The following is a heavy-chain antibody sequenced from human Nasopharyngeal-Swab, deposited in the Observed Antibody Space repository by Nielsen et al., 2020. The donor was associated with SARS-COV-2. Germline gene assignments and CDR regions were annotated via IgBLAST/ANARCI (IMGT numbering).Heavy chain of an antibody. CDR2: IYHSGST. V-gene: IGHV4-4*02. D-gene: IGHD2-15*01. CDR3: ARAGPPYCSGGSCYYFDY. Sequence: SETLSLTCAVSGGSISSSNWWRWVRQPPGKGLEWIGEIYHSGSTNYNPSLKSRVTISVDKSKNQFSLRLSSVTAADTAVYYCARAGPPYCSGGSCYYFDYWGQGTLVTVSS. J-gene: IGHJ4*02. CDR1: GGSISSSNW.